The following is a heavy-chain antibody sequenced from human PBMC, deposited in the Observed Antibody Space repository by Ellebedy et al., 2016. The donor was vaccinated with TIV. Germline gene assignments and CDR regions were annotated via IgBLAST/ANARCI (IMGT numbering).Heavy chain of an antibody. Sequence: ASVKVSXXASGYTFTSYDINWVRQATGQGLEWMGWMNPNSGNTGYAQKFQGRVTMTRNTSISTAYMELSSLRAEDTAVYYCARDRCSGGSCYSLDVWGQGTTVTVSS. CDR3: ARDRCSGGSCYSLDV. D-gene: IGHD2-15*01. CDR1: GYTFTSYD. CDR2: MNPNSGNT. J-gene: IGHJ6*02. V-gene: IGHV1-8*01.